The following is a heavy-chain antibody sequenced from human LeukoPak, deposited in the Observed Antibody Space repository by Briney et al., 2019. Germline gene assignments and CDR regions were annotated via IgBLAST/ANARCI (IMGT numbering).Heavy chain of an antibody. J-gene: IGHJ4*02. D-gene: IGHD3-10*01. V-gene: IGHV3-30*18. CDR1: GFTFSSSG. CDR2: ISYDGSNK. CDR3: AKSIFGEFRFDY. Sequence: GRSLRLSCAASGFTFSSSGMHWVRQAPGKGLEWVAVISYDGSNKYYADSVKGRFTISRDNSKNTLYLQMNSLRAEDTAVYYCAKSIFGEFRFDYWGQGTLVTVSS.